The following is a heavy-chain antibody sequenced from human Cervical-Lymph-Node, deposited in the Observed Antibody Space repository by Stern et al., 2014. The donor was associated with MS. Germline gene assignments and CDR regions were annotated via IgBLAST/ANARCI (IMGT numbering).Heavy chain of an antibody. D-gene: IGHD4-23*01. CDR1: GYSFTSYW. CDR2: IYPGDSDT. J-gene: IGHJ4*02. CDR3: ARLGDYGGTELPYLDY. Sequence: EVQLVESGAEVKKPGESLKISCKGSGYSFTSYWIGWGRQMTGKGLEWMGIIYPGDSDTRYSPSFQGQVTISADKSISTAYLQWSSLKVSDTAMYYCARLGDYGGTELPYLDYWGQGTLVTVSS. V-gene: IGHV5-51*01.